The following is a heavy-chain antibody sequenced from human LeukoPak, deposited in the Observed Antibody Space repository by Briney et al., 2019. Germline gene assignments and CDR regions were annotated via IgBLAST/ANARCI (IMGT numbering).Heavy chain of an antibody. D-gene: IGHD3-22*01. CDR1: GGSISNYY. J-gene: IGHJ4*02. CDR3: ARGVDYYDSSGKTREYYFDY. CDR2: IYHSGST. V-gene: IGHV4-59*12. Sequence: SETLSLTCTVSGGSISNYYWNWIRQPPGKGLEWIGYIYHSGSTYYNPSLKSRVTISVDRSKNQFSLKLSSVTAADTAVYYCARGVDYYDSSGKTREYYFDYWGQGTLVTVSS.